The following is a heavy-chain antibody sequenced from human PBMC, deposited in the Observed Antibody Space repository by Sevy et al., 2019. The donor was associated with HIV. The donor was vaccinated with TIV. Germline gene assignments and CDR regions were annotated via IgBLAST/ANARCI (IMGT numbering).Heavy chain of an antibody. CDR2: ISYDGSKK. V-gene: IGHV3-30*04. J-gene: IGHJ4*02. D-gene: IGHD2-2*01. Sequence: GGSLRLSCAASGFTFSSYAIHWVRQAPGKGLEWVAVISYDGSKKYYVDSVKGRFTISRDNSKNTLYLQMNSLRVEDTAVYYCARDSSSSWINYYFDYWGQGTLVTVSS. CDR3: ARDSSSSWINYYFDY. CDR1: GFTFSSYA.